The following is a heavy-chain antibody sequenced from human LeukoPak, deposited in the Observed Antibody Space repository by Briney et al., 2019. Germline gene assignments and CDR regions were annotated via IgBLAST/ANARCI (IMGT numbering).Heavy chain of an antibody. CDR2: ISSLSSYI. J-gene: IGHJ4*02. V-gene: IGHV3-21*01. CDR1: GFTFSSYS. D-gene: IGHD3-10*01. Sequence: PGGSLRLSCAASGFTFSSYSMNWVRQAPGKGLEWVSSISSLSSYIYYADSVKGRFTISRDNAKNSLYLQMNSLRAEDTAVYYCARDRPTDYYDSGTYGDYWGQGTLVTVSS. CDR3: ARDRPTDYYDSGTYGDY.